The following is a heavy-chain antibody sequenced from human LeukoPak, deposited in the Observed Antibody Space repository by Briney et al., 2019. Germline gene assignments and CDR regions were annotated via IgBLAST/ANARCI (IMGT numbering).Heavy chain of an antibody. J-gene: IGHJ6*03. CDR1: GGSFSGYY. V-gene: IGHV4-34*01. CDR3: ARLGGIAAAGTRFYYYYYMDV. Sequence: SETLSLTCAVYGGSFSGYYWSWIRQPPGKGLEWIGEINHSGSTNYNPSLKSRVTISVDTSKNQFSLKLSSVTAADTAVYYCARLGGIAAAGTRFYYYYYMDVWGKGTTVTISS. D-gene: IGHD6-13*01. CDR2: INHSGST.